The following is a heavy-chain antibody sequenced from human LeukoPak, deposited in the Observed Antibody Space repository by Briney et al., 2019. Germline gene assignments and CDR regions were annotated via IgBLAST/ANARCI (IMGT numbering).Heavy chain of an antibody. Sequence: GESLKISCKGSGYSFTSYWIGWVRQMPGKGLEWMGIIYPGDSDTRYSPSFQGQVTISADKSISTAYLQWSSLKASDTAMYYCARHTHVGIAAAGMGNWGQGTLVTVSS. D-gene: IGHD6-13*01. J-gene: IGHJ4*02. CDR2: IYPGDSDT. CDR3: ARHTHVGIAAAGMGN. V-gene: IGHV5-51*01. CDR1: GYSFTSYW.